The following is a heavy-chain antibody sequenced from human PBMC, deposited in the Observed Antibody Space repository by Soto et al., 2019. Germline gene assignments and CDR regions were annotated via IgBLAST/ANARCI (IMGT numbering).Heavy chain of an antibody. CDR3: ARASPNYYYAMDV. J-gene: IGHJ6*02. CDR1: GGSISTVGYY. Sequence: QVQLQESGPRPVKPSQTLALPCTVSGGSISTVGYYWSWIRQHPGKGLEWIGYIDYSGSTYFNPSLRSRVTISVDTSRNQFSLKLSSVTAADTAVYYCARASPNYYYAMDVWGQGTTVTVS. CDR2: IDYSGST. V-gene: IGHV4-31*03.